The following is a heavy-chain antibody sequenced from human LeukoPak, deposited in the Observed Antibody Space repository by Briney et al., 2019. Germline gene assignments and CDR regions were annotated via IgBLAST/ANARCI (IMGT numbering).Heavy chain of an antibody. CDR3: AKGSLGDIVATIGY. Sequence: PGGSLRLSCAASGFTFDDYAMHWVRQAPGKGLEWVSGISWNSGSIGYADSVKGRFTISRDNSKNTLYLQMNSLRAEDTAVYYCAKGSLGDIVATIGYWGQGTLVTVSS. J-gene: IGHJ4*02. CDR2: ISWNSGSI. D-gene: IGHD5-12*01. CDR1: GFTFDDYA. V-gene: IGHV3-9*01.